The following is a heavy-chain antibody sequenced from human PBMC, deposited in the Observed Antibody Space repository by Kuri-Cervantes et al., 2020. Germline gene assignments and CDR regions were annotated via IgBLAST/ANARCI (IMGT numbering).Heavy chain of an antibody. CDR3: ARDEASGWDRPPAHWFDP. V-gene: IGHV3-30-3*01. CDR1: GFTVSSNY. Sequence: GGSLRLSCAASGFTVSSNYMSWVRQAPGKGLEWVAVISYDGSNKYYADSVKGRFTISRDNSKNTLYLQMNSLRGEDTAVYYCARDEASGWDRPPAHWFDPWGQGTLVTVSS. CDR2: ISYDGSNK. D-gene: IGHD2-2*01. J-gene: IGHJ5*02.